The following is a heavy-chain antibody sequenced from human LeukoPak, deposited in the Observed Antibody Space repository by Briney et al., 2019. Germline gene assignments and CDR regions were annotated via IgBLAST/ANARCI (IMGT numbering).Heavy chain of an antibody. J-gene: IGHJ4*02. CDR3: ADHFPYCSRGSCSYFDH. Sequence: GGSLRLSCAASGFTFSNYAMSWVRQAPGKGLEWVCAISAGGDATFYADSVKGRFTVSRDNPKNTLSLQMNSLRGEDTAIYYCADHFPYCSRGSCSYFDHWGQGTLVTVSS. CDR1: GFTFSNYA. V-gene: IGHV3-23*01. D-gene: IGHD2-15*01. CDR2: ISAGGDAT.